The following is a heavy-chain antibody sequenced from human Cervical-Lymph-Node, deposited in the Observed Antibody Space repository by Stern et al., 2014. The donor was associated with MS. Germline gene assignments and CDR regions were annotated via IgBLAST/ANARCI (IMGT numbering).Heavy chain of an antibody. CDR2: INPNGGST. V-gene: IGHV1-46*01. J-gene: IGHJ4*02. D-gene: IGHD3-3*01. CDR3: ARKSRRFLEWFFDY. Sequence: VQLVQSGAEVKKPGASVKVSCKTSGYTFTSYYMHWVRQAPGQGLEWMAIINPNGGSTNYAQKFQGRVTVNFDTSTSTVYMELSSLRSEDTAMYYCARKSRRFLEWFFDYWGQGTLVTVSS. CDR1: GYTFTSYY.